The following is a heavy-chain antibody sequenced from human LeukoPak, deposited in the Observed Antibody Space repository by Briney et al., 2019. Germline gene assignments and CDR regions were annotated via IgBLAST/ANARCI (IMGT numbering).Heavy chain of an antibody. CDR1: GGSISSSSYY. V-gene: IGHV4-39*07. CDR3: AREGDYGDYGASEFDP. CDR2: IYYSGST. D-gene: IGHD4-17*01. J-gene: IGHJ5*02. Sequence: SETLSLTCTVSGGSISSSSYYWGWIRQPPGKGLEWIGSIYYSGSTYYNPSLKSRVTISVDTSKNQFSLKLSSVTAADTAVYYCAREGDYGDYGASEFDPWGQGTLVTVSS.